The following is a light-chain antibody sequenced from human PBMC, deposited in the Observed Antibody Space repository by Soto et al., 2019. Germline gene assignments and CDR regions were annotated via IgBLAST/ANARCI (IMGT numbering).Light chain of an antibody. Sequence: QSVLTQPPSASGTPGQRITISCSGSSSNIGSNTVIWYQQHPGKAPKLMIYEVSKRPSGVPDRFSGSKSGNTASLTVSGLQAEDEADYYCSSYAGSNNFVFGTGTKVTVL. J-gene: IGLJ1*01. CDR1: SSNIGSNT. CDR3: SSYAGSNNFV. V-gene: IGLV2-8*01. CDR2: EVS.